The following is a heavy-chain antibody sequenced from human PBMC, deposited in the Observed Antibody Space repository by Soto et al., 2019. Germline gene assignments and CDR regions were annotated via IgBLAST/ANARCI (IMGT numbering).Heavy chain of an antibody. J-gene: IGHJ3*02. CDR1: GFTFSSYA. CDR3: ARSTGGFDAFDI. CDR2: ISSNGGST. Sequence: EVQLVESGGGLVQPGGSLRLSCAASGFTFSSYAMHWVRQAPGKGLEYVSAISSNGGSTYYANSVKGRFTISRDNSKNTLYLQMGSLRAEDMAVYYCARSTGGFDAFDIWGQGTIVTVSS. V-gene: IGHV3-64*01.